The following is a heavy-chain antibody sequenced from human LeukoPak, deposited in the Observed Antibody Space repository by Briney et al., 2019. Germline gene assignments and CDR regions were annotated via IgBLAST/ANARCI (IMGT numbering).Heavy chain of an antibody. D-gene: IGHD3-10*01. CDR1: GFTFSSYA. J-gene: IGHJ4*02. CDR2: INGGGGST. V-gene: IGHV3-23*01. Sequence: GGSLRLSCAASGFTFSSYAMSWVRQAPGKGLEWVSGINGGGGSTYYADSVKGRFTIFRDNSKNTVYLQMNSLRAEDTAIYYCVKGYYTSGSCFFDYWGQGTLVTVSS. CDR3: VKGYYTSGSCFFDY.